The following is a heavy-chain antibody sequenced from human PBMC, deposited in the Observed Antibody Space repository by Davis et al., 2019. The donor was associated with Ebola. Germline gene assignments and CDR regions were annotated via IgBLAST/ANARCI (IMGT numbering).Heavy chain of an antibody. V-gene: IGHV3-48*02. CDR1: GFTFSSYI. CDR3: ARDRHIVEYYRRGYYYGSGTFFDY. D-gene: IGHD3-10*01. J-gene: IGHJ4*02. Sequence: GGSLRLSCAASGFTFSSYIMNWVRHAPGKGLEWVSYISTSSTTIYYADSVKGRFTISRDNAKNSLYLQMNSLRDEDTAVYYCARDRHIVEYYRRGYYYGSGTFFDYWGQGTLVTVSS. CDR2: ISTSSTTI.